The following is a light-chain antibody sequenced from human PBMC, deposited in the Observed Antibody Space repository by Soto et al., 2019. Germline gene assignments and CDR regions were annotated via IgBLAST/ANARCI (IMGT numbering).Light chain of an antibody. Sequence: DMVMTKSQLSLLVTPGEPASMSCRSNQSLLHSIGYNYLDWYLQKPGQSPRLLIYLGFARASGVPVRFSGSGSGTDFTLTISRVEAEDVGVYFCMQALETPITFGPGTKVDIK. V-gene: IGKV2-28*01. CDR3: MQALETPIT. J-gene: IGKJ3*01. CDR2: LGF. CDR1: QSLLHSIGYNY.